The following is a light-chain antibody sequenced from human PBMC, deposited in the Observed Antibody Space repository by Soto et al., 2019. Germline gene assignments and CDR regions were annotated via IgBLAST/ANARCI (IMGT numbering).Light chain of an antibody. V-gene: IGKV1-12*01. CDR2: IAS. CDR1: QGISSW. Sequence: DIQMTQSPSSVSASVGDRVTITCRASQGISSWLAWYQHKPGRAPKLLIYIASSLQSGVPSRFSGSGYGTDFTLTISSLQPEDFATYYCQQANSFPLTFGGGTRVEIK. CDR3: QQANSFPLT. J-gene: IGKJ4*01.